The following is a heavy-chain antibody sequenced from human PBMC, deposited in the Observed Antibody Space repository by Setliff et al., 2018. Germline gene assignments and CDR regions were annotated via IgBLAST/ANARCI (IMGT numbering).Heavy chain of an antibody. CDR1: GYSFTSYW. J-gene: IGHJ6*03. Sequence: GESLKISCKGSGYSFTSYWISWVRQMPGKGLEWMGRIDPSDSYTNYSPSFRGHVTISGDKSISTAYLQWSSLKASDTAMYYCARIRRDIVVVVGATPDYYDYMDVWGKGTTVTVSS. V-gene: IGHV5-10-1*01. CDR3: ARIRRDIVVVVGATPDYYDYMDV. D-gene: IGHD2-15*01. CDR2: IDPSDSYT.